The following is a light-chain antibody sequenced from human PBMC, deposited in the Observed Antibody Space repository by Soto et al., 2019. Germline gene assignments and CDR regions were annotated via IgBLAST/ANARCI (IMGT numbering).Light chain of an antibody. J-gene: IGKJ3*01. Sequence: EIVLTQSPGTLSLSPGEGATLSCRASQSVSSTYLAWYQQKPGQAPRLLIYGASSRATGIPDRFSGSGSGTDFTLTISGLEPEDFAVYYCQQYGSSPLFTFGPGTKVDIK. CDR2: GAS. V-gene: IGKV3-20*01. CDR3: QQYGSSPLFT. CDR1: QSVSSTY.